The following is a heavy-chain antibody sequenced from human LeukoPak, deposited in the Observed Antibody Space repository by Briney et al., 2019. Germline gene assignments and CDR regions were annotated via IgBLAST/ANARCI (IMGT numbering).Heavy chain of an antibody. CDR3: AGLAAASHWFDP. CDR1: GGSFSGYY. D-gene: IGHD6-13*01. V-gene: IGHV4-34*01. Sequence: SETLSLTCAVYGGSFSGYYWSWIRQPPGKGLEWIGEINHSGSTNYNPSLKSRVTISVDTSKNQFSLKLSSVTAADTAVYYCAGLAAASHWFDPRGQGTLVTVSS. CDR2: INHSGST. J-gene: IGHJ5*02.